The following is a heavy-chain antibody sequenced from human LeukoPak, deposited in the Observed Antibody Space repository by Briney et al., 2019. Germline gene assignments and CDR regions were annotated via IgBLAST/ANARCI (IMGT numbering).Heavy chain of an antibody. D-gene: IGHD2-8*01. J-gene: IGHJ4*02. CDR1: GFTFSSYW. CDR2: IKQDGSEK. CDR3: ARESVFFVSDYYFDY. Sequence: GGSLRLSCAASGFTFSSYWMSWVRRAPGKGLEWVANIKQDGSEKYYVDSVKGRFTISRDNAKNSLYLQMNSLRAEDTAVYYCARESVFFVSDYYFDYWGQGTLVTVSS. V-gene: IGHV3-7*01.